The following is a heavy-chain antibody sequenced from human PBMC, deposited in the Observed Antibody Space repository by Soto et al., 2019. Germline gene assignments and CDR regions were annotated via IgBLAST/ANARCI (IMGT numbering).Heavy chain of an antibody. V-gene: IGHV4-59*01. CDR2: VYYSGSV. CDR3: ARRLNLGSFDH. D-gene: IGHD3-10*01. Sequence: PSETLSLTCNVSGVSLTGYHWNWIRQPPGKTLEWIGFVYYSGSVSYNSSLKGRASISVDRSKNQFSLRLTSVTAADTAVYYCARRLNLGSFDHWGQGTLVTVSS. J-gene: IGHJ5*02. CDR1: GVSLTGYH.